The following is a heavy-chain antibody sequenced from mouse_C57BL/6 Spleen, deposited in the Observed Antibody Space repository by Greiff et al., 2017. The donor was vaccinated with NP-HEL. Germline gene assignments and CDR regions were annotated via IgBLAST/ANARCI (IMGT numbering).Heavy chain of an antibody. J-gene: IGHJ4*01. Sequence: EVQLQQSGTVLARPGASVKMSCKTSGYTFTSYWMHWVKQRPGQGLEWIGAIYPGNSDTSYNQKFKGKAKLTAVTSASTAYMELSSLTNEDSAVYFCTRGEYYGSSYPGYAMDYWGQGTSVTVSS. V-gene: IGHV1-5*01. CDR2: IYPGNSDT. CDR1: GYTFTSYW. CDR3: TRGEYYGSSYPGYAMDY. D-gene: IGHD1-1*01.